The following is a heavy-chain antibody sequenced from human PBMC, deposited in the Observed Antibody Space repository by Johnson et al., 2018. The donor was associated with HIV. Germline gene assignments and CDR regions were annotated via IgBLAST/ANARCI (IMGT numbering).Heavy chain of an antibody. CDR3: AKVPAVAVNDAFDI. CDR1: GFTFSSYA. CDR2: ISYDGSNK. D-gene: IGHD6-19*01. Sequence: VQLVESGGGVVQPGRSLRLSCAASGFTFSSYAMHWVRQAPGKGLEWVALISYDGSNKYYADSVKGRFTISRDNSKNTLYLQMNSLRAEDTAVYYCAKVPAVAVNDAFDIWGQGTMVTVSS. V-gene: IGHV3-30-3*01. J-gene: IGHJ3*02.